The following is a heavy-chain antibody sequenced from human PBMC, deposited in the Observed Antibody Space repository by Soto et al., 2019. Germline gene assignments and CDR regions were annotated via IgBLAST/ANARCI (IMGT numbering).Heavy chain of an antibody. D-gene: IGHD3-10*01. CDR3: ARDLGPLWSNDY. CDR1: GFTLSSYS. CDR2: ISSSSSYI. J-gene: IGHJ4*02. V-gene: IGHV3-21*01. Sequence: GGSLRLSCAASGFTLSSYSMNWVRQAPGKGLEWVSSISSSSSYIYYADSVKGRFTISRDNAKNSLYLQMNSLRAEDAAVYYCARDLGPLWSNDYWGQGTLVTVSS.